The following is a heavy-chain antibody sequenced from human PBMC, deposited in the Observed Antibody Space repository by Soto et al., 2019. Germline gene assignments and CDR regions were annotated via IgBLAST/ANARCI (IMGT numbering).Heavy chain of an antibody. CDR2: SSATGSGT. J-gene: IGHJ4*02. CDR1: GFTFSSYA. CDR3: AKDRRAGGNYGFDSDK. V-gene: IGHV3-23*01. Sequence: VQLLESGGGLVQPGGSLRLSCAASGFTFSSYAMTWVRQAPGKGLEWISFSSATGSGTYYADSVKGRFTISRDNSRNTVYLQMNSLRAEDTALYYCAKDRRAGGNYGFDSDKWGQGTQVIVSS. D-gene: IGHD4-17*01.